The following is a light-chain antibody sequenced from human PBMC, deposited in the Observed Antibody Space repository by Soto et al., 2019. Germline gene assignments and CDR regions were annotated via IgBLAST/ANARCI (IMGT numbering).Light chain of an antibody. CDR3: PHSYSTHRT. J-gene: IGKJ1*01. V-gene: IGKV1-39*01. CDR2: AAS. CDR1: QSISNY. Sequence: DIQMTQSPSSLSASVEDRVTITCRTSQSISNYLNWYQQKPGKAPTLLIYAASTLQTGVPSRFSYSGSYKDLTLTISGLQPEDFATYYCPHSYSTHRTVGQRTKVDIK.